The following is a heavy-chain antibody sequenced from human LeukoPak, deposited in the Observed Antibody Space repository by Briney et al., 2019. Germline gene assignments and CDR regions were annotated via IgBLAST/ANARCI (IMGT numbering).Heavy chain of an antibody. CDR3: ARDGYCGGDCYSGNDY. V-gene: IGHV1-2*02. Sequence: ASVKVSCKASGYTFTCYYMHWVRQAPGQGLEWMGWINPNSGGTNYAQKFQGRVTMTRDTSISTAYMELSRLRSDDTAVYYCARDGYCGGDCYSGNDYWGQGTLVTVSS. J-gene: IGHJ4*02. D-gene: IGHD2-21*02. CDR1: GYTFTCYY. CDR2: INPNSGGT.